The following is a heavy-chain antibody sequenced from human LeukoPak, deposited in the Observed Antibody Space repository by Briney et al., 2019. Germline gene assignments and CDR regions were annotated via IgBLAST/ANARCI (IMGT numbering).Heavy chain of an antibody. D-gene: IGHD1-7*01. V-gene: IGHV1-8*03. CDR2: MNPNSGNT. Sequence: ASVKVSCKASGYTFTSYDINWVRQSTGQGLEWMGWMNPNSGNTGYAQKFQGRVTITRNTSISTAYMELSSLRSEDTAVYYCARGGRYDWNYIWFDPWGQGTLVTVSS. CDR3: ARGGRYDWNYIWFDP. CDR1: GYTFTSYD. J-gene: IGHJ5*02.